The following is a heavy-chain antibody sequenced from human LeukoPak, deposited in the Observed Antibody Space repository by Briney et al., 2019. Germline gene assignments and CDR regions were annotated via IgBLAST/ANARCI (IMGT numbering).Heavy chain of an antibody. CDR2: IYHSGST. Sequence: PSETLSLTCAVSGYSISSGYYWGWIRQPPGKGLEWIGSIYHSGSTYYNPSLESRVTISVDTSKSQFSLKLSSVTAADTAVYYCTGDYGDYLDYWGQGTLVTVSS. V-gene: IGHV4-38-2*01. D-gene: IGHD4-17*01. CDR3: TGDYGDYLDY. J-gene: IGHJ4*02. CDR1: GYSISSGYY.